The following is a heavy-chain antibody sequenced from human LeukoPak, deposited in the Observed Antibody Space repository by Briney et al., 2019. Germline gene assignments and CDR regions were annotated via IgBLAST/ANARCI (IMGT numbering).Heavy chain of an antibody. CDR3: ARPLGSWYLNWFDP. V-gene: IGHV1-2*02. Sequence: ASVKVSCKASGYTFTGYYMHWVRQAPGQGLEWMGWINPNSGGTNYAQKFQGRVTMTRDTSISTAYMKLSRLRSDDTAVYYCARPLGSWYLNWFDPWGQGTLVTVSS. CDR1: GYTFTGYY. J-gene: IGHJ5*02. CDR2: INPNSGGT. D-gene: IGHD6-13*01.